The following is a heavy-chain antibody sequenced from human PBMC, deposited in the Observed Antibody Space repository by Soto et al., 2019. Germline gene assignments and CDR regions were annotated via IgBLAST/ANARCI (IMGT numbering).Heavy chain of an antibody. Sequence: SETLSLTCTVSGASIRNYYWTWIRQPPGKGLEWIGYTYYSGSTYYNPSLKSRVTISVDTSKNQFSLKLSSVTAADTAVYYCARGATDSSGCDYWGQGTLVTVS. CDR2: TYYSGST. D-gene: IGHD6-19*01. V-gene: IGHV4-59*08. CDR1: GASIRNYY. J-gene: IGHJ4*02. CDR3: ARGATDSSGCDY.